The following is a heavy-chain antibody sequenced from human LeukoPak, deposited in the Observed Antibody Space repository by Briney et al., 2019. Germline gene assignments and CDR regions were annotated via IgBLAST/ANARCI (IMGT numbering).Heavy chain of an antibody. CDR2: IKSKTDGGTT. CDR1: GFTFSNAW. CDR3: TTDRDYYDSSGYYY. D-gene: IGHD3-22*01. J-gene: IGHJ4*02. Sequence: GGSLRLSCAASGFTFSNAWMNWVRQAPGKGLEWVGRIKSKTDGGTTDYAAPVKGRFTISRDDSKNTLYLQMNSLKTEDTAVYYRTTDRDYYDSSGYYYWGQGTLVTVSS. V-gene: IGHV3-15*07.